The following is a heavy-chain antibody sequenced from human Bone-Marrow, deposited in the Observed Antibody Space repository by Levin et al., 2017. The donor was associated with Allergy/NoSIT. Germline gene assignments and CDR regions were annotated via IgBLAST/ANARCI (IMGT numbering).Heavy chain of an antibody. CDR1: GFTFNTYW. J-gene: IGHJ4*02. CDR3: ARASSTAAAPFDY. D-gene: IGHD6-13*01. V-gene: IGHV3-7*04. CDR2: IDQDGSEK. Sequence: GGSLRLSCAASGFTFNTYWMTWVRQAPGKGLEWVANIDQDGSEKYYVDSVKGRFTISRDNAKNSLYLQMNSLRAEDRAIYYCARASSTAAAPFDYWGQGTLVTVSS.